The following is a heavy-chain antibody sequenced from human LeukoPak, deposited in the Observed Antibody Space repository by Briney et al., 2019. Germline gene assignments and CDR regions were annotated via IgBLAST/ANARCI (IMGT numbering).Heavy chain of an antibody. Sequence: GGSPRLSCAASGFTFSSYAMSWVRQAPGKGLEWVSGISASGGSTYYADSVEGRFSISRDNSKNTLYLQMNSLRVEDTAVYYCAKDRYGSSSPYYFDYWGQGTLVTVSS. D-gene: IGHD6-6*01. V-gene: IGHV3-23*01. CDR2: ISASGGST. CDR3: AKDRYGSSSPYYFDY. J-gene: IGHJ4*02. CDR1: GFTFSSYA.